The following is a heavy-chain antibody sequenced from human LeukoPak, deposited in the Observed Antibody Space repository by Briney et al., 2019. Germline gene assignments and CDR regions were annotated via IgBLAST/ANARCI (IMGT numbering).Heavy chain of an antibody. Sequence: ASVTVSCKASGGTFSSYAISWVRQAPGQGLEWVGGIIPIFGTANYAQKFQGRVTITADESTSTAYMELSSLRSEDTAVYYCARAHTAMVWEVVYWGQGTLVTVSS. D-gene: IGHD5-18*01. CDR1: GGTFSSYA. J-gene: IGHJ4*02. CDR2: IIPIFGTA. CDR3: ARAHTAMVWEVVY. V-gene: IGHV1-69*13.